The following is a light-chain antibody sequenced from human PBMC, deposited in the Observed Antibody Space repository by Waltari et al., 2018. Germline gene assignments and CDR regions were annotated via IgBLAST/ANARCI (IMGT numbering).Light chain of an antibody. V-gene: IGKV1-33*01. Sequence: DIQMTQSPSSLSASVGDRVTITCRASLGINNYLSWYQQKPGKAPKRLIYSTSNLESGVPSRFSGSGSGTDYTLTISDLQPEDFSTYYCQQYDHLPLTFGGGTTVEIK. CDR2: STS. CDR3: QQYDHLPLT. CDR1: LGINNY. J-gene: IGKJ4*01.